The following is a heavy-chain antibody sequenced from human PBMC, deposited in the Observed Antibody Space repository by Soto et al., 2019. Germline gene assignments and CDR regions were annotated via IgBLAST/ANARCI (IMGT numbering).Heavy chain of an antibody. V-gene: IGHV4-59*08. D-gene: IGHD1-26*01. CDR1: GGTISSWY. J-gene: IGHJ4*02. Sequence: QVQLQESGPGLVKPSETLSLTCTVSGGTISSWYWSWIRQPPGKGLEWIGYISYSGSTNCNPSLKSRVTISVDTYKNQFSLKLSSVTAADTAVYYCARRYGSAIDYWGQGTLVTVSS. CDR2: ISYSGST. CDR3: ARRYGSAIDY.